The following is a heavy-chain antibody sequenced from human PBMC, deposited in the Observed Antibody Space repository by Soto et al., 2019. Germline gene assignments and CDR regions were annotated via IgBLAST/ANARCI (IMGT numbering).Heavy chain of an antibody. CDR3: ATAGVLVPAAQYYYYGMDV. D-gene: IGHD2-2*01. J-gene: IGHJ6*02. V-gene: IGHV1-24*01. CDR2: FDPEDGET. CDR1: GYTLTELS. Sequence: ASVKVSCKVSGYTLTELSMHWVRQAPGKGLEWMGGFDPEDGETIYAQKFQGRVTMTEDTSTDTAYMELSSLRSEDTAVYYCATAGVLVPAAQYYYYGMDVWGQGTSVTVSS.